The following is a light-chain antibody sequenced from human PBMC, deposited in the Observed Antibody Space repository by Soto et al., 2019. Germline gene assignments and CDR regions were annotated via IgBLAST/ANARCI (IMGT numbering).Light chain of an antibody. V-gene: IGKV1-5*01. Sequence: DTQMTQSPSTLSASVGDRVTITCRARQSISNWLAWYQQKPGKAPKLLINDASSLKSGVPSRFSGSGSGPEFTLTISSLQPDDFATYSCQQYNSFSGTFGQGTKVDIK. CDR3: QQYNSFSGT. J-gene: IGKJ1*01. CDR2: DAS. CDR1: QSISNW.